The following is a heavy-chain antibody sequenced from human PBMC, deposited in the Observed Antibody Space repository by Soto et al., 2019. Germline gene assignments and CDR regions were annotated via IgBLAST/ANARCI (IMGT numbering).Heavy chain of an antibody. CDR3: AGGQVDTARKNVYYYYGMDV. D-gene: IGHD5-18*01. J-gene: IGHJ6*02. V-gene: IGHV1-24*01. CDR2: FDPEDGET. CDR1: GYTLTELS. Sequence: ASVKVSCKVSGYTLTELSMHWVRQAPGKGLEWMGGFDPEDGETIYAQKFQGRVTMTEDTSTDTAYMELSSLRSEDTAVYYCAGGQVDTARKNVYYYYGMDVWGQGTTVTVSS.